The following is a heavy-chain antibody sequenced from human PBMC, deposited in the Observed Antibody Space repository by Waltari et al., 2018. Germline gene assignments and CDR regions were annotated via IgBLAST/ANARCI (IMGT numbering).Heavy chain of an antibody. D-gene: IGHD6-6*01. J-gene: IGHJ4*02. V-gene: IGHV3-21*01. CDR2: ISSSSSYI. CDR3: ATHPKRSSSSD. Sequence: EVQLVESGGGLVKPGGSLRLSCAASGFTFSSHSMHWVRQAPGKGLEWVSSISSSSSYIYYADSVKGRFTISRDNAKNSLYLQMNSLRAEDTAVYYCATHPKRSSSSDWGQGTLVTVSS. CDR1: GFTFSSHS.